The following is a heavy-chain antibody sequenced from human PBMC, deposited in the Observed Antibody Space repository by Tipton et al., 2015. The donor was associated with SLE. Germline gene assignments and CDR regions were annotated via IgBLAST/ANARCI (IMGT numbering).Heavy chain of an antibody. J-gene: IGHJ3*02. Sequence: QLVQSGAEVKNPGESLRISCQGSGFSFSSYWIDWVRQMPGKGLEWVGTIFPGDSGTTYSRSFEGQVTISADKSISNTYLTWSSLRASDTGVYYCARRRADAFDIWGQGTMDTVSS. CDR2: IFPGDSGT. CDR3: ARRRADAFDI. V-gene: IGHV5-51*03. CDR1: GFSFSSYW.